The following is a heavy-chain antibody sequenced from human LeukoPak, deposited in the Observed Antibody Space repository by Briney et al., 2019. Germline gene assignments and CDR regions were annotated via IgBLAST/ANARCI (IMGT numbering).Heavy chain of an antibody. CDR3: ARHLNYYLDY. J-gene: IGHJ4*02. CDR1: GFTFSTYW. V-gene: IGHV3-74*01. Sequence: PGGSLRLPCAASGFTFSTYWMHWVRQAPGKGLVWVSRISSDGSITGYADSVKGRFTISRDNAKNTLYLQMNSLRAEDTAVYYCARHLNYYLDYWGQGTLVTVSS. D-gene: IGHD3-10*01. CDR2: ISSDGSIT.